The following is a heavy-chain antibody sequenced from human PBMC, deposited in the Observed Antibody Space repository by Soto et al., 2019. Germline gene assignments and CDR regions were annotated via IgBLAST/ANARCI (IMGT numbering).Heavy chain of an antibody. Sequence: VAVISYDGSNKYYADSVKGRFTISRDNSKNTLYLQMNSLRAEDTAVYYCARDLAVAGTIPFDYWGQGTLVTVSS. D-gene: IGHD6-19*01. V-gene: IGHV3-30-3*01. CDR3: ARDLAVAGTIPFDY. J-gene: IGHJ4*02. CDR2: ISYDGSNK.